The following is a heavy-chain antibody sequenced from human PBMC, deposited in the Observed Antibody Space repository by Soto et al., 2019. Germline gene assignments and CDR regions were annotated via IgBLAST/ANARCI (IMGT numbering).Heavy chain of an antibody. D-gene: IGHD5-18*01. V-gene: IGHV3-23*01. CDR2: ISGSGGST. CDR1: GFTFSSYA. J-gene: IGHJ6*02. CDR3: AKLSGYSYGYKNYGMDV. Sequence: GGSLRLSCAASGFTFSSYAMSWVRQAPGKGLEWVSAISGSGGSTYYADSVKGRFTISRDNSKNTLYLQMNSLRAEDTAVYYCAKLSGYSYGYKNYGMDVWGQGTTVTVSS.